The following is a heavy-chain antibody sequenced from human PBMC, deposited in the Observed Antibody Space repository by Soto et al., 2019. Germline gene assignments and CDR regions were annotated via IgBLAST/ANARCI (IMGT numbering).Heavy chain of an antibody. V-gene: IGHV4-61*01. CDR3: ARQMKTTVNTYYYYYGMDV. D-gene: IGHD4-17*01. CDR2: IYYSGST. J-gene: IGHJ6*02. Sequence: PSETLSLTCTVSGGSVSSGSYYWSWIRQPPGKGLEWIGYIYYSGSTNYNPSLKSRVTISVDTSKNQFSLKLSSVTAADTAVYYCARQMKTTVNTYYYYYGMDVWGQGTTVTVSS. CDR1: GGSVSSGSYY.